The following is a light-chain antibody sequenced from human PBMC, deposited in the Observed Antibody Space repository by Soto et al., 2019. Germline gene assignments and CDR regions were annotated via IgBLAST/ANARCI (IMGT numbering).Light chain of an antibody. CDR3: QQSYSTAHT. J-gene: IGKJ1*01. Sequence: DIQMTQSPSSLSASVGDRVTITCRASQSISSYLNWYQQKPGKAPKLLIYAASSLQSGVPSRFRGRGSGTDFTLTISSLQPEDFATYYCQQSYSTAHTFGQGTKVEIK. CDR2: AAS. V-gene: IGKV1-39*01. CDR1: QSISSY.